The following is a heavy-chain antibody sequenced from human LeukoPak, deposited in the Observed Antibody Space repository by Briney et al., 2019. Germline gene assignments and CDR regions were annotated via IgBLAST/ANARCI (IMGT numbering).Heavy chain of an antibody. CDR2: ISSNGGST. J-gene: IGHJ4*02. CDR1: GFTFSGYG. Sequence: GGSLRLSCSASGFTFSGYGMHWVRQAPGKGLEYVSAISSNGGSTYYADSVKGRFTISRDNSKNTLYLQMSSLRAEDTAVYYCVKEDCSGGSCYPDYWGQGTLVTVSS. D-gene: IGHD2-15*01. V-gene: IGHV3-64D*06. CDR3: VKEDCSGGSCYPDY.